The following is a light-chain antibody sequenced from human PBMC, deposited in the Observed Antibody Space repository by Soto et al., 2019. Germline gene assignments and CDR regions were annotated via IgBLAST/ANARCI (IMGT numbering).Light chain of an antibody. CDR2: YVD. Sequence: QSALTQPASVSGSPGQSITISCTGTSRDVGAYDYVSWYLQYPDKAPQLLIYYVDHRPSGVSSRFSGSKSGNTASLTISALQAEDEGDYYCCSYADGSIYFFGTGTKLTVL. J-gene: IGLJ1*01. CDR3: CSYADGSIYF. V-gene: IGLV2-14*03. CDR1: SRDVGAYDY.